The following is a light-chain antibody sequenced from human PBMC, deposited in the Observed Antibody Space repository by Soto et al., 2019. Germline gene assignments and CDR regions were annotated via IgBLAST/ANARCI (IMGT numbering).Light chain of an antibody. Sequence: EILLTQSPATLSLSPGERATLSCRASQSVRSSLAWYQQKPGQAPRLLIYDASTRATGIPGRFSGSGSGTDFTLTISNLEPEDFAGYYCQHRSSWTCTFGKGAKVEIK. CDR3: QHRSSWTCT. J-gene: IGKJ1*01. CDR1: QSVRSS. CDR2: DAS. V-gene: IGKV3-11*01.